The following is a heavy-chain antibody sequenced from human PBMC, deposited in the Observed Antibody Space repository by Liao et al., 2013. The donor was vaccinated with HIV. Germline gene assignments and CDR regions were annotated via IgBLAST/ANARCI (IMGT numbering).Heavy chain of an antibody. CDR2: IYHSGST. V-gene: IGHV4-39*07. Sequence: QLQLQESGPGLVKPSETLSLTCTVSGDSISSSSYFWGWIRQPPGKGLEWIGSIYHSGSTYYNPSLKSRVTISVDTSNNQFSLKLSSVTAADTAMYFCARTGTEVDYWGPGNAGHRLL. J-gene: IGHJ4*02. D-gene: IGHD1-14*01. CDR1: GDSISSSSYF. CDR3: ARTGTEVDY.